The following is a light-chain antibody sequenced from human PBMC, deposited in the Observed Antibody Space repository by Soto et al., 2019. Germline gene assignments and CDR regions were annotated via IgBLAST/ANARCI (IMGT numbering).Light chain of an antibody. CDR2: GYN. Sequence: QSVLTQPPSASGTPGLRVTISCSGRNSNIGSHTVNWYQQLPGTAPKLLIYGYNQRPSGVPDRFSGSKSGTSASLAISGLQSEDEADYYCAAWDDSLSGVVFGGGTKLTVL. J-gene: IGLJ2*01. CDR3: AAWDDSLSGVV. CDR1: NSNIGSHT. V-gene: IGLV1-44*01.